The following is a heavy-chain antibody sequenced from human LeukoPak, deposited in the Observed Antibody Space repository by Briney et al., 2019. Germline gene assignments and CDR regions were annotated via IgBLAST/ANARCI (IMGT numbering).Heavy chain of an antibody. CDR2: IYYSGSSGST. J-gene: IGHJ4*02. CDR3: ARWSNGGDY. Sequence: SETLSLTCSVSGRSISVYYGRWIRQPPGKGLEWIGHIYYSGSSGSTSYNASLKSRVTISVDTSKNQFSLNLTSVTAADTAVYYCARWSNGGDYWGQGTGDSVSS. D-gene: IGHD1-26*01. CDR1: GRSISVYY. V-gene: IGHV4-59*01.